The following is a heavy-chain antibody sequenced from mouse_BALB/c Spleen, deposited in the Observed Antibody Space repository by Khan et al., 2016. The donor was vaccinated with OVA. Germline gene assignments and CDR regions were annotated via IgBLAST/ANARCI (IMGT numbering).Heavy chain of an antibody. V-gene: IGHV3-8*02. J-gene: IGHJ3*01. CDR2: IIYTGYT. D-gene: IGHD2-14*01. Sequence: EVELVESGPSLVKPSQTLSLTCSVTGDSITTGYWNWIRKFPGNKLEYMGYIIYTGYTYYNPSLKSRISITRHTSNNQYYLQLNSVTDEDTATYYGARSTYRYAFVYWGQGTLVTVSA. CDR1: GDSITTGY. CDR3: ARSTYRYAFVY.